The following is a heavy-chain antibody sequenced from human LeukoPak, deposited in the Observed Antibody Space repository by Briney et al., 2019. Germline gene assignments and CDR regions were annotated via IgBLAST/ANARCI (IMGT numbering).Heavy chain of an antibody. CDR2: MSRSGSSM. Sequence: GGSRRLSCAASGFTLSDYSMTWIRQAPGKGLEWVSYMSRSGSSMYYADSVKGRFTISRDNAKNSVYLQMNSMGAEDTAVYYCARGLIETGTTFDYWGQGTLVTVSS. D-gene: IGHD1-7*01. CDR1: GFTLSDYS. J-gene: IGHJ4*02. CDR3: ARGLIETGTTFDY. V-gene: IGHV3-11*04.